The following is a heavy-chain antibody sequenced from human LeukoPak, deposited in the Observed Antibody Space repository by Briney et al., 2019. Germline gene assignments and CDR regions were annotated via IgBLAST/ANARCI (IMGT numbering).Heavy chain of an antibody. V-gene: IGHV3-23*01. D-gene: IGHD3-22*01. CDR2: ISGSGGST. Sequence: GGSLRLSCAGPGFTFSGYNMNWVRQAPGKGLEWVSAISGSGGSTYYADSVKGRFTISRDNSKNTLYLQMNSLRAEDTAVYYCAKWYYYDSSGYPNWGQGTLVTVSS. CDR3: AKWYYYDSSGYPN. J-gene: IGHJ4*02. CDR1: GFTFSGYN.